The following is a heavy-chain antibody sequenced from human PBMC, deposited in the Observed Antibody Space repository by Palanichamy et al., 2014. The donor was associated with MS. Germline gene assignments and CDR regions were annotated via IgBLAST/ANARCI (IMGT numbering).Heavy chain of an antibody. D-gene: IGHD6-13*01. CDR3: ARGKPGIAAAGNDY. J-gene: IGHJ4*02. CDR1: GGTFSSYA. Sequence: QVQLVQSGAEVKKPGSSVKVSCKASGGTFSSYAISWVRQAPGQGLEWMGRIIPILGIANYAQKFQGRVTITADKSTSTAYMELSSLRSEDTAVYYCARGKPGIAAAGNDYWGQGTLVTVSS. CDR2: IIPILGIA. V-gene: IGHV1-69*04.